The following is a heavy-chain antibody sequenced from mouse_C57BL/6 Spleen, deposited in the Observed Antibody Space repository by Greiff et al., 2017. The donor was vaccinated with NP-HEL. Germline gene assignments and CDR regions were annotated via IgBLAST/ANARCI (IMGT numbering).Heavy chain of an antibody. CDR2: IYIGNGYT. CDR3: ARGDYGDY. V-gene: IGHV1-58*01. J-gene: IGHJ2*01. CDR1: GYTFTSYG. Sequence: EVQLQQSGAELVRPGSSVKMSCKTSGYTFTSYGINWVKQRPGQGLEWIGYIYIGNGYTKYNEKFKGKATLTSDTSSSTAYMQLSSLTSEDSAIYFCARGDYGDYWGQGTTLTVSS.